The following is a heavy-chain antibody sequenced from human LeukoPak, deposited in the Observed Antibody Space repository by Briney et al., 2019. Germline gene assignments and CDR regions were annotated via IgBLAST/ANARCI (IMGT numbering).Heavy chain of an antibody. J-gene: IGHJ4*02. Sequence: PGGSLRLSCAASGFTFSDYYMSWIRQAPGKGLEWVSYISSSGSTIYYADSVKGRFTISRDNAKNSLYLQMNSLGAEDTAVYYCARQWEWELLGFDYWGQGTLVTVSS. V-gene: IGHV3-11*04. D-gene: IGHD1-26*01. CDR3: ARQWEWELLGFDY. CDR1: GFTFSDYY. CDR2: ISSSGSTI.